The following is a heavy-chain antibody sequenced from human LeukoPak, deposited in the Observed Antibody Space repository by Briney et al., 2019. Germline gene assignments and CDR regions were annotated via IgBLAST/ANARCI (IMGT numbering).Heavy chain of an antibody. CDR3: ARDLSYSRDDAFDL. Sequence: ASVKVSCKASGYTFTGYYMHWVRQAPGQGLEWMGWINPNSGGTNYAQKLQGRVTMTTDTSTSTAYMELRSLRSDDTAVYYCARDLSYSRDDAFDLWGQGTMVTVSS. V-gene: IGHV1-2*02. CDR1: GYTFTGYY. CDR2: INPNSGGT. J-gene: IGHJ3*01. D-gene: IGHD3-22*01.